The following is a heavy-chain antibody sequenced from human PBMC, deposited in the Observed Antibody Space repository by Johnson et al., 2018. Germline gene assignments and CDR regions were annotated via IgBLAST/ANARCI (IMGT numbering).Heavy chain of an antibody. Sequence: VQLVQSGGGLVHPGGSLRLSCTASGFTFSSYPMSWVRQAPGKGLEWVSAISASGGSTFYADSVKGRFTISRDNAKNTLYLQMNSLRAEDTAVFYCAKRYYESTDYHGGFFDNWGQGTLVTVSS. J-gene: IGHJ4*02. D-gene: IGHD3-22*01. V-gene: IGHV3-23*04. CDR1: GFTFSSYP. CDR2: ISASGGST. CDR3: AKRYYESTDYHGGFFDN.